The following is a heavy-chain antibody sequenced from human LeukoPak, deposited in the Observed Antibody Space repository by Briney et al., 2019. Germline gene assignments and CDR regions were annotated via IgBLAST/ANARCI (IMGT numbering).Heavy chain of an antibody. Sequence: PGGSLRLSCAASGFTFDDYGMSWVRQAPGKGLEWVSGINWNGGSTGYADSVKGRFTISRDNAKNSLYLQMNSLRAEDTAVYYCARTYAYDATGDRGHRGQGTLVTVSS. CDR2: INWNGGST. D-gene: IGHD3-16*01. CDR3: ARTYAYDATGDRGH. CDR1: GFTFDDYG. V-gene: IGHV3-20*04. J-gene: IGHJ4*02.